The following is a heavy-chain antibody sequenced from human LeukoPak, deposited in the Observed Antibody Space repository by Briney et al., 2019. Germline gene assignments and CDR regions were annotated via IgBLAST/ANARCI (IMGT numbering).Heavy chain of an antibody. CDR1: GFTFSSYA. CDR2: ISGSGGST. D-gene: IGHD4-17*01. Sequence: GGSLRLSCAASGFTFSSYAMSWVRQAPGKGLEWVSAISGSGGSTYYADSVKGRFTISRDNAKNTLYLQMNSLRAEDTAVYYCARDLDYGDPSFDYWGQGTLVTVSS. CDR3: ARDLDYGDPSFDY. V-gene: IGHV3-23*01. J-gene: IGHJ4*02.